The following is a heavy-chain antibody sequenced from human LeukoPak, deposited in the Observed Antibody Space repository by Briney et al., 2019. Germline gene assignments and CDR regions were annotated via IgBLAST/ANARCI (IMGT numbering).Heavy chain of an antibody. CDR3: ASDSSGYYYASGAFDI. CDR2: IIPIFGTA. D-gene: IGHD3-22*01. J-gene: IGHJ3*02. V-gene: IGHV1-69*05. CDR1: GGTFSSYA. Sequence: SGKVSCKSSGGTFSSYAISWVRQAPGQGLELMGGIIPIFGTANYAQKFQGSVTITTEESTSTAYMELSSLRSEDTAVYYCASDSSGYYYASGAFDIWGQGTMVTVSS.